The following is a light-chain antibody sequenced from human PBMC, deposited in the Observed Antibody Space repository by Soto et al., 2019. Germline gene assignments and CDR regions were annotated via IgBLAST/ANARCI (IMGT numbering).Light chain of an antibody. CDR1: SGHSTSA. Sequence: QLVLTQSPSASASLGASVKLTCTLSSGHSTSAIAWHQQQPDKGPRFLMRLNSDGSHNKGDGIPDRFSGSSSGTERYLTISRLQSEDEADYYCQTWGTGIRVFGGGTKVTVL. J-gene: IGLJ3*02. V-gene: IGLV4-69*01. CDR2: LNSDGSH. CDR3: QTWGTGIRV.